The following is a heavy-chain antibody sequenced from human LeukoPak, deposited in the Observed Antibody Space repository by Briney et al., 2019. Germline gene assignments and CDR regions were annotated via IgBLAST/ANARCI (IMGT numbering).Heavy chain of an antibody. V-gene: IGHV3-23*01. Sequence: PGGSLRLSCAASGFAFNKYAMSWVRQAPGKGLEWVSTVSTSGGSTYYADSVKGRFTISRDNSKNTQYLQMNSLRAEDTAIYYCLGYCSGGRCYSGGHWGQGTLVTVSS. D-gene: IGHD2-15*01. CDR3: LGYCSGGRCYSGGH. CDR2: VSTSGGST. J-gene: IGHJ4*02. CDR1: GFAFNKYA.